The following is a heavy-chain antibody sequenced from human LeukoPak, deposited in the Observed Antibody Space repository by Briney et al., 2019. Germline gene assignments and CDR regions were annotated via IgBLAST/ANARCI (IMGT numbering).Heavy chain of an antibody. D-gene: IGHD2-15*01. CDR2: TNPNSGNT. Sequence: ASVTVSCKASGYTFTSYDINWVRQATGQGLEWMGWTNPNSGNTGYAQKFQGRVTMTRNTSISTAYMELSSLRSEDTAVYYCALVYCNGGSCYSRGGDWFDPWGQGTLVTVSS. J-gene: IGHJ5*02. CDR1: GYTFTSYD. V-gene: IGHV1-8*01. CDR3: ALVYCNGGSCYSRGGDWFDP.